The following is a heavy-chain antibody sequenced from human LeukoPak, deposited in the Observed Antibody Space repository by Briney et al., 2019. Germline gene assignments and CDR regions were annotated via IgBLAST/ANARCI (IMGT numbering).Heavy chain of an antibody. Sequence: GGSLRLSCAASGITFSSYWMSWVRQAPGKGLEWVANIKQDGSEKNYVDSVKGRFTISRDNAKNSLYLQMNSLRAEDTAMYYCASLDTAMVNGDYWGQGTLVTVSS. CDR1: GITFSSYW. CDR2: IKQDGSEK. D-gene: IGHD5-18*01. V-gene: IGHV3-7*01. J-gene: IGHJ4*02. CDR3: ASLDTAMVNGDY.